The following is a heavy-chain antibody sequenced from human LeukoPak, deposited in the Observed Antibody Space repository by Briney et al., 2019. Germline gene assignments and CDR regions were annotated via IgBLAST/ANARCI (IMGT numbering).Heavy chain of an antibody. D-gene: IGHD1-26*01. CDR3: ARALVGAPPGGYYGMDV. CDR1: GFTFSSYA. Sequence: PGGSLRLTCAASGFTFSSYAMHWVRQAPGKGLEWVAVISYDGSNKYYADSVKGRFTISRDNSKNTLYLQMNSLRAEDTAVYYCARALVGAPPGGYYGMDVWGQGTTVTVSS. CDR2: ISYDGSNK. J-gene: IGHJ6*02. V-gene: IGHV3-30*04.